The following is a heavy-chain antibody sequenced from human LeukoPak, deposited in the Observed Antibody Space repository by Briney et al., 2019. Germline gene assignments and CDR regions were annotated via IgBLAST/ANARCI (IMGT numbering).Heavy chain of an antibody. CDR3: ARHGEDVVVVAAWSFDY. V-gene: IGHV4-39*01. Sequence: PSETLSLTCTVSGGSISSSSYYWGWIRQPPGKGLERIGSIYYSGSTYYNPSLKSRVTISVDTSKNQFSLKLSSVTAADTAVYYCARHGEDVVVVAAWSFDYWGQGTLVTVSS. J-gene: IGHJ4*02. CDR1: GGSISSSSYY. CDR2: IYYSGST. D-gene: IGHD2-15*01.